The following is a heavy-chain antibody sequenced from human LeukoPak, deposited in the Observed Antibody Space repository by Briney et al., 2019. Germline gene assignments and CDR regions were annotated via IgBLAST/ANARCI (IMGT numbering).Heavy chain of an antibody. CDR2: IYYSGST. CDR1: GGSISSYY. J-gene: IGHJ4*02. D-gene: IGHD2-2*01. CDR3: ARHRVVPAVYLDY. Sequence: SEALSLTCTVSGGSISSYYWSWIRQPPGKGLEWIGYIYYSGSTNYNPSLKSRVTISVDTSKNQFSLKVSSVTAADTAVYYCARHRVVPAVYLDYWGQGTLVTVSS. V-gene: IGHV4-59*08.